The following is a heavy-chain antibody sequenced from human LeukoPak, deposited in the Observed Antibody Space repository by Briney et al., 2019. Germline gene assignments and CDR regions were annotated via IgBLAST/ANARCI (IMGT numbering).Heavy chain of an antibody. V-gene: IGHV1-2*02. CDR2: INPNSGGT. CDR1: GYTFTGYY. Sequence: GASVKVSCKASGYTFTGYYMHWVRQAPGQGLEWMGWINPNSGGTNYAQKFQGRVTMTRDTSISTAYMELSRLRSDDTAVYYCARLSSSRTGAFDIWGQGTMVTVSS. J-gene: IGHJ3*02. D-gene: IGHD6-13*01. CDR3: ARLSSSRTGAFDI.